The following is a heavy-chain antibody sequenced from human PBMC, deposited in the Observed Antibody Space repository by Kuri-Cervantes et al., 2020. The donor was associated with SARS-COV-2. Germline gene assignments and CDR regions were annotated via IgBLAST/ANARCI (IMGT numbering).Heavy chain of an antibody. J-gene: IGHJ6*04. CDR1: GFTFSSYW. Sequence: GESLKISCAASGFTFSSYWMSWVRQAPGKGLEWVANIKQDGSEKYYVDSVKGRFTISRDNAKNSLYLQMNSLRAEDTAVYYCARDLYYDFWSGSKLDVWGKGTTVTVSS. D-gene: IGHD3-3*01. V-gene: IGHV3-7*01. CDR2: IKQDGSEK. CDR3: ARDLYYDFWSGSKLDV.